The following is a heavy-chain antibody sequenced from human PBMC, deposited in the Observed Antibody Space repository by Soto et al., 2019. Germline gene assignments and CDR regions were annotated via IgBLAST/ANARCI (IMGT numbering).Heavy chain of an antibody. CDR3: ARVWGGAFDI. D-gene: IGHD3-10*01. J-gene: IGHJ3*02. V-gene: IGHV4-61*01. CDR2: IYNSGST. CDR1: GDSVNSGTYY. Sequence: SETLPLTCTFSGDSVNSGTYYLSWIRQPPGKGLEWIGYIYNSGSTNYNPSLKSRVTISVDTSKNQFSLKLSSVTAADTAVYYCARVWGGAFDIWGQGTMVTVSS.